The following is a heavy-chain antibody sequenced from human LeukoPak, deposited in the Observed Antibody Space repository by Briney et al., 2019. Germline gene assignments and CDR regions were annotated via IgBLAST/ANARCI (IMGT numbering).Heavy chain of an antibody. D-gene: IGHD2-2*02. V-gene: IGHV3-23*01. CDR2: ITSSGEAT. J-gene: IGHJ4*02. CDR3: ARDLLAPFYCSSTSCYNY. Sequence: GASLRLSCDASGFTFSIYAMSWVRQGTGKGLEWVSSITSSGEATYYADSVKGRFTISRDNANNSLYLQMNSLRAGDTAVYYCARDLLAPFYCSSTSCYNYWGQGTLVTVSS. CDR1: GFTFSIYA.